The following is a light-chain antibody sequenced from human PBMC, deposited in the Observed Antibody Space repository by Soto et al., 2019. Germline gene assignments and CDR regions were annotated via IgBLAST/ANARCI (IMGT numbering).Light chain of an antibody. Sequence: QSVLTQPASVSGSPGQSITISCTGTSNDIGGYNLVSWYQQHPGKPPKLIIYEASERPSGVSARFSGSRSGNTASLTISTLQADDEADYSCCSFAGGATFIFGGGTKLTVL. J-gene: IGLJ2*01. CDR3: CSFAGGATFI. CDR2: EAS. V-gene: IGLV2-23*02. CDR1: SNDIGGYNL.